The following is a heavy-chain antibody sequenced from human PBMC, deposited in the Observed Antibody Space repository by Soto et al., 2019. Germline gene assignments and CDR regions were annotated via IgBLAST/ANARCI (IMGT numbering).Heavy chain of an antibody. V-gene: IGHV4-59*01. CDR1: GVSISGYF. J-gene: IGHJ4*02. D-gene: IGHD6-25*01. Sequence: PSETLSLTCSVSGVSISGYFWSWIRQSPGEGLEWIGYTYHRGSTHYSPSLKSRVAISLDTSENQFSLKGNSVTAADTAVYYCARIGGYHGPFDYWGQGTLVTVSS. CDR3: ARIGGYHGPFDY. CDR2: TYHRGST.